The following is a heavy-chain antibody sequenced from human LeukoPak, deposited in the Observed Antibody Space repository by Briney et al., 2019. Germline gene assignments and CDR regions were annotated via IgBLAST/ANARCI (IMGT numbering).Heavy chain of an antibody. V-gene: IGHV3-23*01. Sequence: GGSLRLSCAASGFTFSSSAMSWVRQAPGKGLYWVSAISGSGTGTYYADSVKGRFAISRDNSKNTLYLQMNSLRAEDTAVYYCAKEGGTGTRFDYWGQGTLVTVSS. CDR1: GFTFSSSA. CDR3: AKEGGTGTRFDY. D-gene: IGHD1-7*01. J-gene: IGHJ4*02. CDR2: ISGSGTGT.